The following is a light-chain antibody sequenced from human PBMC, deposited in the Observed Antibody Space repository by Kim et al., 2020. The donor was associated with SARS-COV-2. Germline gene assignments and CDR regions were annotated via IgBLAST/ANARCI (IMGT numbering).Light chain of an antibody. V-gene: IGLV1-51*01. CDR2: DNN. CDR3: GTWDSSLSAEV. CDR1: SSNIGNNY. J-gene: IGLJ1*01. Sequence: QKVTISCSGRSSNIGNNYVSWYQQLPGTAPKLLIYDNNKRPSGIPDRFSGSKSGTSATLGITGLQTGDEADYYCGTWDSSLSAEVFGTGTKVTVL.